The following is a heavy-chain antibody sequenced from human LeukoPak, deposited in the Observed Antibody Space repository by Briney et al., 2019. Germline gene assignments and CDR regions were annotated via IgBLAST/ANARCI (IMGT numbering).Heavy chain of an antibody. CDR1: GYTFTSYG. J-gene: IGHJ4*02. CDR2: ISAYNGNT. D-gene: IGHD5-12*01. V-gene: IGHV1-18*01. Sequence: GASVKVSCKASGYTFTSYGIIWVRQAPGQGLEWMGWISAYNGNTNYAQKLQGRVTMTTDTSTSTAYMELRSLRSDDTAVYYCARGVDIVATASHFGYWGQGTLVTVSS. CDR3: ARGVDIVATASHFGY.